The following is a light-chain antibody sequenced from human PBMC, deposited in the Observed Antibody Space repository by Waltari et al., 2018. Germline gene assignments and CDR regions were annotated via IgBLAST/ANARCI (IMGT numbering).Light chain of an antibody. Sequence: QSALAQPASVSGSPGQSLTISCTGTDSDIGAYNYVSWYQQHPGIAPKLLLYDVSDRPSGVSNRFSGSKSGKTASLTISGLQPEDAADYYCSSYTRRNTVIFGGGTKLTVV. CDR2: DVS. V-gene: IGLV2-14*03. CDR1: DSDIGAYNY. CDR3: SSYTRRNTVI. J-gene: IGLJ2*01.